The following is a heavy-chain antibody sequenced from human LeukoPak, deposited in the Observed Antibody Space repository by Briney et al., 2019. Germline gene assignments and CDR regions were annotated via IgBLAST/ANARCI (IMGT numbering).Heavy chain of an antibody. J-gene: IGHJ4*02. Sequence: GSLRLSCAASGFTFSSYAMSWVRPAPGKGLAWVSGISGSGNMTYYPDSVKGRFTISRDDSKNTLYLQMNSLRAEDTAVYYCAKDWVPNYYDSSGPLGLFDYWGQGTLVTVSS. CDR1: GFTFSSYA. CDR3: AKDWVPNYYDSSGPLGLFDY. CDR2: ISGSGNMT. V-gene: IGHV3-23*01. D-gene: IGHD3-22*01.